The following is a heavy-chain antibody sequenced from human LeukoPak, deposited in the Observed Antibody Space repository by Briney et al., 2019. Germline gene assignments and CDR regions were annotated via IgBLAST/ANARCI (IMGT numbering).Heavy chain of an antibody. CDR3: ARERGFDY. Sequence: SETLSLTCAVYGGSFSGYYWSWIRQPPGKGLEWIGEINHSGSTNYNPSLKSRVTISVDTSKNQFSLKLSSVTAADTAVYYCARERGFDYWGQGTLVTVSS. V-gene: IGHV4-34*01. CDR2: INHSGST. CDR1: GGSFSGYY. J-gene: IGHJ4*02.